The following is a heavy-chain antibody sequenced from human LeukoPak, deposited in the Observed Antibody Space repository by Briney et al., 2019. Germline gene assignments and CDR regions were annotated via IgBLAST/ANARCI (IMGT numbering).Heavy chain of an antibody. J-gene: IGHJ3*02. V-gene: IGHV1-46*01. CDR1: GYTFTSYY. CDR2: INPSGGST. Sequence: ASVKVSCKASGYTFTSYYMHWVRQAPGQGLEWMGIINPSGGSTSYAQKFQGRVTMTRDTSTSTVYMELSSLRSEDTAVYYCARAYRGGDCFLPDVLVIPDAFDIWGQGTMVTVSS. D-gene: IGHD2-21*02. CDR3: ARAYRGGDCFLPDVLVIPDAFDI.